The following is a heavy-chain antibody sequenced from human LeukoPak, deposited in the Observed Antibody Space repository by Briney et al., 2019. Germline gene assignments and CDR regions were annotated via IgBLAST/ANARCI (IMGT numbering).Heavy chain of an antibody. V-gene: IGHV1-2*02. CDR3: ASASHITMLRGANDY. J-gene: IGHJ4*02. D-gene: IGHD3-10*01. CDR1: GYTFSGYH. Sequence: ASVKVSCKASGYTFSGYHMHWVRQAPGHGLEWMGWINPNSGGTNYAQKFQGRVTMTRDTSISTAYMELSSLRSEDTAVYYCASASHITMLRGANDYWGQGTLVTVSS. CDR2: INPNSGGT.